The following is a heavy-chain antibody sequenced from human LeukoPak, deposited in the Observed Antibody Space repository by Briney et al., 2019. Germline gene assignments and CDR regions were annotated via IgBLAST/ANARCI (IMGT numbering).Heavy chain of an antibody. CDR1: GYSLRSGYH. J-gene: IGHJ4*02. D-gene: IGHD4-11*01. Sequence: SETLSLTCTVSGYSLRSGYHWAWFRQPPGKGLEWIGSVSQSGGTYDNPSLKSRVTMSMDTSKNQFSVKMRAVTAADTAVYYCARSELNDYSRFWGQGILVAVSS. CDR3: ARSELNDYSRF. V-gene: IGHV4-38-2*02. CDR2: VSQSGGT.